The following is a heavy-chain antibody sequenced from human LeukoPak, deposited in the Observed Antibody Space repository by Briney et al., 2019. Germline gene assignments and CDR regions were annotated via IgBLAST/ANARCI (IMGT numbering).Heavy chain of an antibody. J-gene: IGHJ4*02. D-gene: IGHD6-19*01. Sequence: GGSLRLSCAASGFTFSSYSMHWVRQAPGKGLEWVAVLSYDVNNKYYADSVKGRFTISRDNSKNTLYLQMNSLRAEDTAVYYCGKDLRQDIAVAEFDYWGQGTLVTVSS. CDR2: LSYDVNNK. V-gene: IGHV3-30*18. CDR3: GKDLRQDIAVAEFDY. CDR1: GFTFSSYS.